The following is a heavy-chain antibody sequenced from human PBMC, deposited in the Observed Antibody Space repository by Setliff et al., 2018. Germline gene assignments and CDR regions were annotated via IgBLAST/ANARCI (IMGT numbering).Heavy chain of an antibody. CDR1: GFSFSNYW. CDR3: AKANAMVVTSHSYGMDV. D-gene: IGHD2-21*02. CDR2: VQFDGSNK. V-gene: IGHV3-30*02. J-gene: IGHJ6*02. Sequence: PGGSLRLSCAASGFSFSNYWMHWVRQAPGEGLEWVAFVQFDGSNKYYADSVLGRFTISRDNIKNTLNLQMNGLRAEDTAVYYCAKANAMVVTSHSYGMDVWGQGTTVTVSS.